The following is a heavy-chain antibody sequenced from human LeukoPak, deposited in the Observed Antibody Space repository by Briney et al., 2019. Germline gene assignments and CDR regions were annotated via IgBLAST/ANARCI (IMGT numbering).Heavy chain of an antibody. CDR2: IYYSGST. V-gene: IGHV4-39*07. CDR3: ARLSGSDGLYQLLPTKFDY. Sequence: KPSETLSLTCTVSGGSISSSSYYWGWIRQPPGKGLEWIGSIYYSGSTYYNPSLKSRVTISVDTSKNQFSLKLSSVTAADTAVYYCARLSGSDGLYQLLPTKFDYWGQGTLVTVSS. CDR1: GGSISSSSYY. D-gene: IGHD2-2*01. J-gene: IGHJ4*02.